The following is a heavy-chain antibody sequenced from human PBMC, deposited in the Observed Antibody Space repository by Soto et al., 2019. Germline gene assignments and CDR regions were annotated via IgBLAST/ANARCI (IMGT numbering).Heavy chain of an antibody. V-gene: IGHV3-30*03. CDR2: ISYDGSNK. CDR3: ATAVDAPFEY. Sequence: TGGSLRLSCAASGFTFSSYGMHWVRQAPGKGLEWVAVISYDGSNKYYADSVKGRFTISRDNSKNTLYLQMNSLRAEDTAVYYCATAVDAPFEYWGQGTLVTVSS. D-gene: IGHD5-12*01. J-gene: IGHJ4*02. CDR1: GFTFSSYG.